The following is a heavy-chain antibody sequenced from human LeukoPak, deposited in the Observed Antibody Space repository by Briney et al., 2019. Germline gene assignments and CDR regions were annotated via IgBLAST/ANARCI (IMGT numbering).Heavy chain of an antibody. D-gene: IGHD3-22*01. CDR1: GGSISSYY. Sequence: SETLSLTCTVSGGSISSYYWSWIRQPPGKGPEWIGYIYYSGSTNYNPSLKSRVTISVDTSKNQFSLKLSSVTAADTAVYYCARGGNYYDSSGYADFDYWGQGTLVTVSS. V-gene: IGHV4-59*01. J-gene: IGHJ4*02. CDR3: ARGGNYYDSSGYADFDY. CDR2: IYYSGST.